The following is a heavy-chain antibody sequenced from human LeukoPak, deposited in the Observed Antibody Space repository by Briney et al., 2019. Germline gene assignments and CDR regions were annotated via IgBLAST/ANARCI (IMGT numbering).Heavy chain of an antibody. CDR2: INYSGST. CDR1: GGSFSDFY. D-gene: IGHD2/OR15-2a*01. Sequence: KPSETLSLTCAVYGGSFSDFYWTWVRQPPGKGLEWIGEINYSGSTNYNPSLKSRVTISVDTSKNQFSLTVNSVTAADTAVYYCARRRTFDYWGQGTLVTVSS. CDR3: ARRRTFDY. V-gene: IGHV4-34*01. J-gene: IGHJ4*02.